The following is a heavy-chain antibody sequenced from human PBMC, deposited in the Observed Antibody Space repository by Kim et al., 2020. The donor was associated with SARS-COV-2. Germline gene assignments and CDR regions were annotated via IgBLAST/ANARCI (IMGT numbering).Heavy chain of an antibody. Sequence: FYNPALKSRVTISADTSKNEVSLSLTSVTGADTAVYYCARRYYPYVYLDVWGKGTSVTVSS. D-gene: IGHD3-10*02. J-gene: IGHJ6*03. CDR3: ARRYYPYVYLDV. V-gene: IGHV4-39*01.